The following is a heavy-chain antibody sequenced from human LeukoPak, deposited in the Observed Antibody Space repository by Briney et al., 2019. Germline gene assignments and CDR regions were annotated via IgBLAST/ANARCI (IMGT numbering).Heavy chain of an antibody. CDR2: IFYSGNT. V-gene: IGHV4-59*12. CDR3: ARDANRGSFDY. J-gene: IGHJ4*02. D-gene: IGHD2-15*01. Sequence: TSETLSLTCTVSGGSISSYYWSWIRQPPGKGLEWIGSIFYSGNTYYNPSLKSRVTISVDTSKNQFSLRLSSVTAADTAVYYCARDANRGSFDYWCRGILVTVSS. CDR1: GGSISSYY.